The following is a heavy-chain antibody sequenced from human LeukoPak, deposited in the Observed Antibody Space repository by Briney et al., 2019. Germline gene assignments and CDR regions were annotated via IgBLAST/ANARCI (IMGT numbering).Heavy chain of an antibody. V-gene: IGHV1-2*02. D-gene: IGHD3-16*01. CDR2: INPKSGDP. Sequence: ASVKVSCKASGYTFSDYYIHWVRQAPGQGLEWMGWINPKSGDPHYSQKFQGRVTMTRDTSISTAYMELSRLRSDDTAVYYCARHLAGDYWGQGTLVTVSS. CDR1: GYTFSDYY. J-gene: IGHJ4*02. CDR3: ARHLAGDY.